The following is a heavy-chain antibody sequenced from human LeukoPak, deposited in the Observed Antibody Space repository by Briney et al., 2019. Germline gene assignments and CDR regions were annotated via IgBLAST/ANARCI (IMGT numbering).Heavy chain of an antibody. CDR3: AREGLPDCSSTSCYVY. Sequence: GGSLRLSCAASGFTFSDYYMSWIRQAPGKGLEWVSYISSSGSTIYYADSVKGRFTISRDNAKNSLYLQMNSLRAEDTAVYYCAREGLPDCSSTSCYVYWGQGTLVTVSS. CDR2: ISSSGSTI. CDR1: GFTFSDYY. V-gene: IGHV3-11*04. J-gene: IGHJ4*02. D-gene: IGHD2-2*01.